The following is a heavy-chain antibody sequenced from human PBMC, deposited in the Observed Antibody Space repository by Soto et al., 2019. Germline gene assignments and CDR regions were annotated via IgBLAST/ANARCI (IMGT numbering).Heavy chain of an antibody. D-gene: IGHD3-22*01. Sequence: SGGSLRLSCAASGFTFSSYSMNWVRQAPGKGLEGVSSISSSSSYIYYADSVKGRFTISRDNAKNSLYLQVNSLRAEDTAVYSCARVDPSHYYDSGGIDYWGQGTLVDVSS. CDR1: GFTFSSYS. CDR3: ARVDPSHYYDSGGIDY. J-gene: IGHJ4*02. CDR2: ISSSSSYI. V-gene: IGHV3-21*01.